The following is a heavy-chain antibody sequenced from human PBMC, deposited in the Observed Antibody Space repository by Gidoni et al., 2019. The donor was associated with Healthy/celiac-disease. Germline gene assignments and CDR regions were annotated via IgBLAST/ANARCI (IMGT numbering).Heavy chain of an antibody. CDR1: GGSFSGYY. V-gene: IGHV4-34*01. D-gene: IGHD3-3*01. CDR2: INHSGST. J-gene: IGHJ4*02. Sequence: QVQLQQWGAGLLKPSETLSLTCAVSGGSFSGYYWVWIRQPPGKGLEWSGEINHSGSTNYNPSLKSRVTISVDTSKSQFSLKLSSVTAADTAVYYCAREGFYDFWSGYYRKYYFDYWGQGTLVTVSS. CDR3: AREGFYDFWSGYYRKYYFDY.